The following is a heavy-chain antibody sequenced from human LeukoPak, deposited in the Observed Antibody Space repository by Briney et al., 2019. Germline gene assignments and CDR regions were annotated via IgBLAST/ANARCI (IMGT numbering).Heavy chain of an antibody. D-gene: IGHD2-15*01. CDR2: IYYSGST. Sequence: PSQTLSLTCTVSGGSISSGDYYWSWIRQPPGKGLEWIGYIYYSGSTYYNPSLKSRVTISVDTSKNQFSLNLSSVAAADTAVYYCAREPGYCSGGSCYGGWFDPWGQGTLVTVSS. V-gene: IGHV4-30-4*01. CDR3: AREPGYCSGGSCYGGWFDP. CDR1: GGSISSGDYY. J-gene: IGHJ5*02.